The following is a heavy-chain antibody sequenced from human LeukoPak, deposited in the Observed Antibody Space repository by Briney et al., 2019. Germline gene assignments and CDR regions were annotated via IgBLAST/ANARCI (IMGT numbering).Heavy chain of an antibody. Sequence: SVKVSCKASGGTFSSYAISWVRQAPGQGLEWMGRIIPIFGTANYAQKFQGRVTITTDESTSTAYMELSSLRSEDTAVYYCARQYDILTGHLDYWGQGTLVTVSP. CDR2: IIPIFGTA. CDR1: GGTFSSYA. D-gene: IGHD3-9*01. CDR3: ARQYDILTGHLDY. V-gene: IGHV1-69*05. J-gene: IGHJ4*02.